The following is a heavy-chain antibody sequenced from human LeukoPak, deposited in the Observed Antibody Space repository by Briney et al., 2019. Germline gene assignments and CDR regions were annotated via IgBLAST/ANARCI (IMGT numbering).Heavy chain of an antibody. CDR1: GFTFSNAW. CDR3: ARVPGKYAFDI. V-gene: IGHV3-15*01. J-gene: IGHJ3*02. D-gene: IGHD3-10*01. Sequence: GGSLRLSCAASGFTFSNAWISWVRQAPGKGLEWVGRIKSKTDGGATDYAAPVKGRFSFSRGDSKNTAYLQMNSLKTEDTAVYYCARVPGKYAFDIWGQGTMVTVSA. CDR2: IKSKTDGGAT.